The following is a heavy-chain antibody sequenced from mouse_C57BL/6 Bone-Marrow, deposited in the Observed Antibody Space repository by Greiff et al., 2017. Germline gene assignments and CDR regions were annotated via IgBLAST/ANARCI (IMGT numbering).Heavy chain of an antibody. CDR3: ASIYGSSYPYYAMDY. D-gene: IGHD1-1*01. J-gene: IGHJ4*01. V-gene: IGHV1-81*01. CDR1: GYTFTSYG. Sequence: QVQLQQSGAELARPGASVKLSCKASGYTFTSYGISWVKRRTGQGLEWIGEIYPRSGNTYYNEKFKGKATLTADKSSSTAYMELRSLTSEDSAVYFCASIYGSSYPYYAMDYWGQGTSVTVSS. CDR2: IYPRSGNT.